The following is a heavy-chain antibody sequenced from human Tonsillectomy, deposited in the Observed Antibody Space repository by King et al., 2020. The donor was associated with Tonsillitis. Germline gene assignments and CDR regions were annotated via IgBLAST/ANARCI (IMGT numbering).Heavy chain of an antibody. CDR3: ARDSGYTIFDY. CDR2: IGSSGRAI. J-gene: IGHJ4*02. CDR1: GFTFSSYE. V-gene: IGHV3-48*03. D-gene: IGHD5-12*01. Sequence: VQLVESGGGVVQPGGSLRLSCEASGFTFSSYEMNWFRQAPGKGLGWGSYIGSSGRAIYYADYVKGRFTLSRDNAKNSLYLQMNSLRAEDTAVYYCARDSGYTIFDYWGQGTLVTVSS.